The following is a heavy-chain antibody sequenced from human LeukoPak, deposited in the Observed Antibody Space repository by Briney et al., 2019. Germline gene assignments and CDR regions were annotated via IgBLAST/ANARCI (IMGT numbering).Heavy chain of an antibody. D-gene: IGHD1-26*01. CDR3: ARARSYSNFDP. CDR2: VSYSGST. Sequence: GSLRLSCAASGFTFSSYGMSWIRQPPGKGLEWIGQVSYSGSTSFNPSLMSRVSISADTSKTQLSLKLSSVTAADTAVYYCARARSYSNFDPWGQGTLVTVSS. V-gene: IGHV4-34*01. J-gene: IGHJ5*02. CDR1: GFTFSSYG.